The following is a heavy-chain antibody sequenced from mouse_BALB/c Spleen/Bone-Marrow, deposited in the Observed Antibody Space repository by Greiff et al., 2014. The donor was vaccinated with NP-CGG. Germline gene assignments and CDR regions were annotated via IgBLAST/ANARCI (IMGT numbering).Heavy chain of an antibody. CDR2: IWAGGST. Sequence: VMLVESGPGLVAPSQSLSITCTVSGFSLTTYGVHWVRQSPGKGPEWLGVIWAGGSTNYNSTLMSRLSISKDNSKNQVFLKMNSLQTDDTAIYYCARNLLPPYWYFDVWGAGTTVTVSS. CDR1: GFSLTTYG. CDR3: ARNLLPPYWYFDV. D-gene: IGHD1-1*01. J-gene: IGHJ1*01. V-gene: IGHV2-9*02.